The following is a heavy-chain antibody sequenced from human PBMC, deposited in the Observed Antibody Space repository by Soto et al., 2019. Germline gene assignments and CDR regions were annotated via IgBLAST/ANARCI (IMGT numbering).Heavy chain of an antibody. J-gene: IGHJ4*02. CDR3: ARGHCGGTSCSGAGDY. Sequence: PGESLKISCKGSGYSFTSYWIGWVRQMPGKGLEWMGIIYPGDSDTRYSPSFQGQVTISAGKSISTAYLQWSSLKASDTAMYYCARGHCGGTSCSGAGDYWGQGTLVTVSS. CDR2: IYPGDSDT. V-gene: IGHV5-51*01. D-gene: IGHD2-2*01. CDR1: GYSFTSYW.